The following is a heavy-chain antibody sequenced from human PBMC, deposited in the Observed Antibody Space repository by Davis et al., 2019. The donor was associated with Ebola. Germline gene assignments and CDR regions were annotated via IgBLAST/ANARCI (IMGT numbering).Heavy chain of an antibody. J-gene: IGHJ4*02. CDR2: IYYSGST. V-gene: IGHV4-59*05. CDR1: GFTFSSYSMN. CDR3: AIRSGSYFDY. Sequence: ESLKISCAASGFTFSSYSMNWVRQAPGKGLEWIGSIYYSGSTYYNPSPKSRVTISVDTSKNQFSLKLSSVTAADTAVYYCAIRSGSYFDYWGQGTLVTVSS. D-gene: IGHD1-26*01.